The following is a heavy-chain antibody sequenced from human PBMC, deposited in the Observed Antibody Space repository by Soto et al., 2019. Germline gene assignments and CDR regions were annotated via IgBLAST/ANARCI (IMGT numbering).Heavy chain of an antibody. D-gene: IGHD3-22*01. J-gene: IGHJ4*02. CDR1: GFTFSSCA. V-gene: IGHV3-23*01. CDR3: EKEMGHYDSSGYYRGPYDY. CDR2: ISGSGGST. Sequence: PGGSLRLSCAASGFTFSSCAMSWVRQAPGKGLEWVSAISGSGGSTYYADSVKGRFTISRDNSKNTLYLQMNSLRAEDTAVYYCEKEMGHYDSSGYYRGPYDYWGQGTLVTVSS.